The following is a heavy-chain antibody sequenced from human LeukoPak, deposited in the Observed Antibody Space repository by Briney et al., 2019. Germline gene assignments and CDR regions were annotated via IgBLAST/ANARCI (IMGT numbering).Heavy chain of an antibody. D-gene: IGHD3-10*01. CDR2: ISGGGDVT. J-gene: IGHJ4*02. CDR1: EFSVGSNY. Sequence: GGSLRLSCAASEFSVGSNYMTWVRQAPGKGLEWVSTISGGGDVTYYADSVKGRFTISRDTSKNTLYLQMNSLRVEDTAIYYCARDSSMLRGPLVIYYFDFWGQGTLVTVSS. V-gene: IGHV3-23*01. CDR3: ARDSSMLRGPLVIYYFDF.